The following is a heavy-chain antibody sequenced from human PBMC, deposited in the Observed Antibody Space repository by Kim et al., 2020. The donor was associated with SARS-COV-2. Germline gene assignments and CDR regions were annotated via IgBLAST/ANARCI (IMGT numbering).Heavy chain of an antibody. CDR2: IGGTSGKT. V-gene: IGHV3-23*01. CDR1: GFTFSDYV. CDR3: APGSYLFV. J-gene: IGHJ4*01. Sequence: GGSLRLSCAASGFTFSDYVMSWVRQAPGKGLEWISAIGGTSGKTFYANSVKGRFTISRDNSHNILYLQMSSLRAEDTAVYFCAPGSYLFVWGHGTLVTVSS. D-gene: IGHD3-10*01.